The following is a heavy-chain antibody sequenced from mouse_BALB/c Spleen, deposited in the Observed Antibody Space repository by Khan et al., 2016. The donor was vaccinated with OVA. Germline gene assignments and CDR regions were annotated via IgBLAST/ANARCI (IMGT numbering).Heavy chain of an antibody. Sequence: EVQLQESGPELVKPGASVKISCKASGYSFTGYFMNWVMQSHGKSLEWIGRINPHIGETLYNPKFKGKATLTVDESSSTAHIELRSLASEDSAVYYCARVYRSDFDYWGQGTTLTVSS. CDR3: ARVYRSDFDY. CDR1: GYSFTGYF. J-gene: IGHJ2*01. CDR2: INPHIGET. V-gene: IGHV1-20*02. D-gene: IGHD1-1*01.